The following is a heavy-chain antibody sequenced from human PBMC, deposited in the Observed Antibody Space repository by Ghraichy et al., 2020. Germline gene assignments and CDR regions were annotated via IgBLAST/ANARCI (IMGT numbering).Heavy chain of an antibody. Sequence: SETLSLTCTVSGGSISSYYWSWIRQPPGKGLEWIGDIYYSGSTNYNPSPKSRVTISVDTSKNQFSLKLSSVTAADTAVYYCARRGYSYGMGEDYWGQGTLVTVSS. CDR1: GGSISSYY. D-gene: IGHD5-18*01. J-gene: IGHJ4*02. CDR2: IYYSGST. V-gene: IGHV4-59*01. CDR3: ARRGYSYGMGEDY.